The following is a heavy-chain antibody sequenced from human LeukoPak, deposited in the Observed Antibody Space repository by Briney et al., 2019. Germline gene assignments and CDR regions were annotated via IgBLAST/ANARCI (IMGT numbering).Heavy chain of an antibody. CDR1: GFSFSSYS. CDR3: GTGDPRFDY. D-gene: IGHD7-27*01. Sequence: PGGSLRLSCAASGFSFSSYSMNWVRQAPGKGLEWVSYISSSSSAIYYTDSVKGRFTISRDNAKNSVYLQMNSLTAEDTAVYYCGTGDPRFDYWGQGILVTVSS. V-gene: IGHV3-48*01. CDR2: ISSSSSAI. J-gene: IGHJ4*02.